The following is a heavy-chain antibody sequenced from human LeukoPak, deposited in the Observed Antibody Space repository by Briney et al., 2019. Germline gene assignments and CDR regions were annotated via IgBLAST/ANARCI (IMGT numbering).Heavy chain of an antibody. D-gene: IGHD4-17*01. CDR3: ATCRDEFGDYGFTS. J-gene: IGHJ5*02. CDR1: GFTVSNNY. V-gene: IGHV4-59*02. Sequence: GSLKLSCAASGFTVSNNYMSWVRQAPGKGLEWLGYIYDSGSTKYNPSLRSRVTISVDTSKNLFSLKLPSVTAADTAVYYCATCRDEFGDYGFTSWGQGTLVTVSS. CDR2: IYDSGST.